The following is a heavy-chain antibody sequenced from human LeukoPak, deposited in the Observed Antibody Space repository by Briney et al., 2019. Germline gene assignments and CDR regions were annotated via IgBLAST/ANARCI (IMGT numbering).Heavy chain of an antibody. J-gene: IGHJ4*02. V-gene: IGHV3-7*01. CDR3: ARGGSWVDY. CDR1: GFTFSSNW. Sequence: GGSLRLSCAASGFTFSSNWMSWVRQAPGKGLEWVANIKQDGSEKYYVDSVEGRFTISRDNAKNSLYLQMNSLRAEDTAVYYCARGGSWVDYWGQGTLITVSS. CDR2: IKQDGSEK. D-gene: IGHD6-13*01.